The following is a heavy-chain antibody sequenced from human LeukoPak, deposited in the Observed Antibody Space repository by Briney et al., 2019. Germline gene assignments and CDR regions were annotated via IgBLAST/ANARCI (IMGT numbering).Heavy chain of an antibody. CDR1: GFTFSDYT. V-gene: IGHV3-15*01. CDR3: TTTPQSAYVPFDY. CDR2: IKTKADGGTT. D-gene: IGHD3-10*02. Sequence: GGSLKLSCAASGFTFSDYTMSWVRQAPGKGLEWVGRIKTKADGGTTDYAAAVKGRFTISRDDSKNTVYLQMNSLKIEDTAVYYCTTTPQSAYVPFDYWGQGTLVTVSS. J-gene: IGHJ4*02.